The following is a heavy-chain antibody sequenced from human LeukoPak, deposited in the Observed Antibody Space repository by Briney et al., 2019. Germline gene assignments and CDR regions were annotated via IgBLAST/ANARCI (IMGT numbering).Heavy chain of an antibody. Sequence: SETLSLTCTVSGGSIRGYSWSWLRQPPGKGLEWIGYISDSGSTYYNPSLKTRITISLDTSKNQFSLKQSTATAADTAVYYCARWGRPNFDYWGEGTLVTVSS. J-gene: IGHJ4*02. V-gene: IGHV4-59*01. CDR1: GGSIRGYS. D-gene: IGHD7-27*01. CDR2: ISDSGST. CDR3: ARWGRPNFDY.